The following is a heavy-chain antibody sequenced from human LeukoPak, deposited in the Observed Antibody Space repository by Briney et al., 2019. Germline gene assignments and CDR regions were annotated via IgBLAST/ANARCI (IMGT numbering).Heavy chain of an antibody. CDR2: INQDGSEK. Sequence: GGSLRLSCAASGFTFSSYWMSWVRQAPGKGLEWVANINQDGSEKYYVDSVKGRFTISRDNAKNSLYLQMNSLRAEDTAVYYCARVYCDYREDAFDIGNQGTMATVHS. D-gene: IGHD4-17*01. V-gene: IGHV3-7*01. CDR1: GFTFSSYW. CDR3: ARVYCDYREDAFDI. J-gene: IGHJ3*02.